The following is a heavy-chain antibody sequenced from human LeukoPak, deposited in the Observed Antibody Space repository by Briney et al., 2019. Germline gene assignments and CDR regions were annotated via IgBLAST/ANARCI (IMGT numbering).Heavy chain of an antibody. CDR1: GGSISSYY. CDR3: ATIAAAGRGYYYGMDV. V-gene: IGHV4-59*01. Sequence: SETLSLTCTVSGGSISSYYWSWIRQPPGKGLEWIGYIYYSGSTNYNPSLKSRVTISVDTSKNQFSLKLSSVTAADTAVYYCATIAAAGRGYYYGMDVWGQGTTVTVSS. J-gene: IGHJ6*02. D-gene: IGHD6-13*01. CDR2: IYYSGST.